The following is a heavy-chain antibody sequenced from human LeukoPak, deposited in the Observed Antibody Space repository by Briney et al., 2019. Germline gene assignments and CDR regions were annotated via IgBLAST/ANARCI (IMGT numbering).Heavy chain of an antibody. CDR3: ARRLLIAAAGKDYFDY. D-gene: IGHD6-13*01. J-gene: IGHJ4*02. Sequence: GGSLKISRKGSGYSFTSYWIGWVRQMPGKGLEWMGIIYPGDSDTRYSPSFQGQVTISADKSISTAYLQWSSLKASNAAMYYCARRLLIAAAGKDYFDYWGQGTLVTVSS. V-gene: IGHV5-51*01. CDR2: IYPGDSDT. CDR1: GYSFTSYW.